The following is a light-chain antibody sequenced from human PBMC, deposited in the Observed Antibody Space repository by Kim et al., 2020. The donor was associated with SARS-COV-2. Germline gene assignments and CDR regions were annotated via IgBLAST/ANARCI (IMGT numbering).Light chain of an antibody. Sequence: TTACTGTRSVDGGYNYMSWDQQHPGKAPKLMINDVSNRPSGFANRCSGGKSGKTASLTISGLQAEDEADYYCSSYTSSSTKVFGGGTQLTVL. CDR2: DVS. CDR1: RSVDGGYNY. V-gene: IGLV2-14*03. J-gene: IGLJ3*02. CDR3: SSYTSSSTKV.